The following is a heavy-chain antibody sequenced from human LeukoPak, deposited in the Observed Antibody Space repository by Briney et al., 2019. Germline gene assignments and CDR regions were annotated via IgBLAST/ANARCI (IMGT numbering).Heavy chain of an antibody. CDR2: ITPNSVGT. Sequence: ASVKVSCTASGYTFTGYYMHCGRQAPGHRVERIGWITPNSVGTNTAHKFQGRVTLTMDTSTRTAYMSLSRLRADDTAVYTSAREGEHYYDSSGYFYVRSDFDYWGQGTLVNVSS. CDR3: AREGEHYYDSSGYFYVRSDFDY. CDR1: GYTFTGYY. J-gene: IGHJ4*02. D-gene: IGHD3-22*01. V-gene: IGHV1-2*02.